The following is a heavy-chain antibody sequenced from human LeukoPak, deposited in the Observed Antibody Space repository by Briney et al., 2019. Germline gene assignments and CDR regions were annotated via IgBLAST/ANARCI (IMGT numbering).Heavy chain of an antibody. CDR3: ARLSIVVVAARIFDY. Sequence: TSETLSLTCAVYGGSFSRYYWSWIRQPPGKGLEWIGEINHSGSTNYNPSLKSRVTISVDTSKNYFSLKLTSVTAADTAVYYCARLSIVVVAARIFDYWGQGTLVTVSS. J-gene: IGHJ4*02. CDR2: INHSGST. V-gene: IGHV4-34*01. CDR1: GGSFSRYY. D-gene: IGHD2-15*01.